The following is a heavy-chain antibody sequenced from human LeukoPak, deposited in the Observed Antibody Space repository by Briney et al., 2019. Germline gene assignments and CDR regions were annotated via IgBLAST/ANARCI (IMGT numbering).Heavy chain of an antibody. V-gene: IGHV4-38-2*01. CDR2: IYHSGST. J-gene: IGHJ4*02. CDR3: ARGLVRSGDNY. D-gene: IGHD2-2*01. Sequence: SETLSLTCAVSGYSISSGYYWGWIRQPPGKGLEWIGSIYHSGSTYYNPSLKSRVTISVDTSKNQLSLKLSSVTAADTAVYYCARGLVRSGDNYWGQGTLVTVSS. CDR1: GYSISSGYY.